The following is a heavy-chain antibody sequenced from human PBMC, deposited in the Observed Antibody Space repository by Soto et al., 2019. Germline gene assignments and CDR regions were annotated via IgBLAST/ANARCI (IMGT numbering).Heavy chain of an antibody. CDR1: QFSFISYV. J-gene: IGHJ6*02. V-gene: IGHV3-23*01. CDR2: LNPSGTIT. CDR3: ARLAVRLSYSGIDF. D-gene: IGHD6-6*01. Sequence: GSLRLSCVASQFSFISYVMYWFRQSPVQVLEWVSALNPSGTITYYADSVKGRFTISRDNSKNTVYLEMNSLRGEDTAVYFCARLAVRLSYSGIDFWGQGATVTVSS.